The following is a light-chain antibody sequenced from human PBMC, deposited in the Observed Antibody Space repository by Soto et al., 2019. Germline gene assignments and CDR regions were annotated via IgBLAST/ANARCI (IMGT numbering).Light chain of an antibody. CDR1: QSVRGD. CDR2: GTS. Sequence: TQFPGTLSASPGERVILSCRASQSVRGDLAWFQQKPGRSPRLLIYGTSTRASGVPDRFSGSGSGTDFTLTINSLQSEDFAVYFCQQCNNWPWTFGPGTMVE. V-gene: IGKV3-15*01. J-gene: IGKJ1*01. CDR3: QQCNNWPWT.